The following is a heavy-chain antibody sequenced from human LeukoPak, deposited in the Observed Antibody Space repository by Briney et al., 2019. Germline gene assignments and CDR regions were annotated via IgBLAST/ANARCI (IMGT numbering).Heavy chain of an antibody. V-gene: IGHV3-23*01. D-gene: IGHD3-3*01. J-gene: IGHJ6*02. CDR1: GFTFSSHG. CDR3: AKDSSPDYDFWSGYYYYYGVDV. Sequence: QPGGSLRLSCAASGFTFSSHGMNWVRQATGKGLEWVSGLGPSGDKTYYADSVKGRFTISRDNSKNTLYLQMNSLRAEDTAVYYCAKDSSPDYDFWSGYYYYYGVDVWGQGTTVTVSS. CDR2: LGPSGDKT.